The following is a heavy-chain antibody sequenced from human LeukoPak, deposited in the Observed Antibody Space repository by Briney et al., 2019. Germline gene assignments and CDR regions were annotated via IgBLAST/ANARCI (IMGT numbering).Heavy chain of an antibody. CDR3: AKCGRFVGATISGIADY. V-gene: IGHV3-23*01. Sequence: GGSLRLSXAASGFTFSSYAMSWVRQAPGKGLEWVSAISGSGGSTYYADSVKGRFTISRDNSKNTLYLQMNSLRAEDTAVYYRAKCGRFVGATISGIADYWGQGTLVTVSS. CDR1: GFTFSSYA. CDR2: ISGSGGST. J-gene: IGHJ4*02. D-gene: IGHD1-26*01.